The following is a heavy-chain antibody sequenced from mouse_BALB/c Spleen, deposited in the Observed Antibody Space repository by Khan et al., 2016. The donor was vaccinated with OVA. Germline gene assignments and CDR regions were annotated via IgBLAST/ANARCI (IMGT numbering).Heavy chain of an antibody. CDR1: GFSLTGYG. J-gene: IGHJ4*01. D-gene: IGHD2-4*01. Sequence: QVQLKQSGPGLVAPSQSLSITCTVSGFSLTGYGVNWVRQPPGKGLEWLGMIWGDGSTDYNSAIKSRLSISKDNSTSQAFLKKNSLLTDDTARSYCASCTDDYALYAMDYWGQGTSVTVSS. V-gene: IGHV2-6-7*01. CDR2: IWGDGST. CDR3: ASCTDDYALYAMDY.